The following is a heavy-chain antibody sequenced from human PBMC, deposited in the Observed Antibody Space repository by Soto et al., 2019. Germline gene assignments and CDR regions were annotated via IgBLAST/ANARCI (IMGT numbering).Heavy chain of an antibody. CDR3: ARVLDTAIRFDP. CDR1: GGSISSYY. J-gene: IGHJ5*02. Sequence: QVQLQESGPGLVKPSDTLSLTCTVSGGSISSYYWSWIRQPPGKGLEWIGYIYYSGSTNYNPSLKSRVTISVDTSKNQFSLKLSSVTAADTAVYYCARVLDTAIRFDPWGQGTLVTVSS. V-gene: IGHV4-59*07. CDR2: IYYSGST. D-gene: IGHD5-18*01.